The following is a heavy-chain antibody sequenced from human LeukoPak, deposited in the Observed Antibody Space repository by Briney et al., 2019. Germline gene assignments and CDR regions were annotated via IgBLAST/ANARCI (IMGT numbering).Heavy chain of an antibody. CDR1: GFTFRSYA. D-gene: IGHD4-17*01. J-gene: IGHJ4*02. V-gene: IGHV3-23*01. Sequence: GGSLRLSCAASGFTFRSYAMTWVRQAPGKGLDWVSNINTGGDRTYYADSVKGRFTISRDDSKNTLYLQMNSLRAEDTAVYYCAKDSYGDYGRIDYWGQGTLVTVSS. CDR3: AKDSYGDYGRIDY. CDR2: INTGGDRT.